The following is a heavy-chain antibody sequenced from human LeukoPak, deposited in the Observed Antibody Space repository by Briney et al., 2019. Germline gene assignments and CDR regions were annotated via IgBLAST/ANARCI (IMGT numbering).Heavy chain of an antibody. CDR1: GGSISSSSYY. D-gene: IGHD5-18*01. CDR3: ARHRLTVDTAMVRYFDY. V-gene: IGHV4-39*01. Sequence: SETLSLTCTVSGGSISSSSYYWGWIRQPPGKGLEWIGSIYYSGSTYYNPSLKSRVTISVDTSKNQFSLKLSSVTAADTAVYYCARHRLTVDTAMVRYFDYWGQGTLVTVSS. CDR2: IYYSGST. J-gene: IGHJ4*02.